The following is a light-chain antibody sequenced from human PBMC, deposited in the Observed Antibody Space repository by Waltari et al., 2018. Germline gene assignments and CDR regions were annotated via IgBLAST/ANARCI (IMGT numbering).Light chain of an antibody. CDR1: ALPNQY. CDR2: KDS. J-gene: IGLJ3*02. V-gene: IGLV3-25*03. CDR3: QSADSSGTYEV. Sequence: SYELTQPPSVSVSPGQTARITCPGDALPNQYAYWYQQKPGQAPVLVIYKDSERPSGIPERFSGSSSGTTVTLTISGVQAEDEADYYCQSADSSGTYEVFGGGTKLTVL.